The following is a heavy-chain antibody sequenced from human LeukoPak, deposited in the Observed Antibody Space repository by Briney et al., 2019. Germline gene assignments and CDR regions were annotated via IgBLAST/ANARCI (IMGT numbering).Heavy chain of an antibody. J-gene: IGHJ4*02. CDR3: ARDPRPDFWSGYSPHDY. Sequence: PGGSLRLSCAASGFTFNSYSMNWVRQAPGKGLEWVSSISSSSSYIYYADSVKGRFTISRDNAKNSLYLQMNSLRAEDTAVYYCARDPRPDFWSGYSPHDYWGQGTLVTVSS. V-gene: IGHV3-21*01. CDR1: GFTFNSYS. CDR2: ISSSSSYI. D-gene: IGHD3-3*01.